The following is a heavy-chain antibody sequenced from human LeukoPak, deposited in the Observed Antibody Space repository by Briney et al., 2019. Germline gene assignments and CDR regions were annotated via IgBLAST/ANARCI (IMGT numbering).Heavy chain of an antibody. J-gene: IGHJ3*02. CDR3: ANRRLGRGAFDI. Sequence: SGGSLRLSWAASGSTFSSYDMSWIRQAPGKGLEWASEISGSDESTKYVDSVKGRFTISRDNSKNTLYLLLNSLRVDDTAVYYCANRRLGRGAFDIWGQGTMVTVSS. CDR1: GSTFSSYD. V-gene: IGHV3-23*01. D-gene: IGHD7-27*01. CDR2: ISGSDEST.